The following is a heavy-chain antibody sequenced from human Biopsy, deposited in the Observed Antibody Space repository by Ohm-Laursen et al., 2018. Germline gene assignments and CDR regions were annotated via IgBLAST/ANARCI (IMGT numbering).Heavy chain of an antibody. CDR1: YGSISGHF. V-gene: IGHV4-59*11. D-gene: IGHD3-22*01. CDR3: VRGVDYYDPYHYYALGV. J-gene: IGHJ6*02. CDR2: VYYNGNT. Sequence: SETLSLTCAVTYGSISGHFWSWIRQAPGKGLEWIGYVYYNGNTNYSPSLKSRVTISVDTSKNQFSLKVRSVTAADTAVYYCVRGVDYYDPYHYYALGVWGQGTTVTVSS.